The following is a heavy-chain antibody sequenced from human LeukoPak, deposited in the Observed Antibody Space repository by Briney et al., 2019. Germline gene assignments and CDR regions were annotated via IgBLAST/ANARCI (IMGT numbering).Heavy chain of an antibody. D-gene: IGHD2-8*01. J-gene: IGHJ4*02. CDR3: AKRNGYSFDY. CDR2: ITASGGST. Sequence: GGSLRLSCAASGFTFSSYAMSWVRQAPGKGLEWVSVITASGGSTFYADSVKGRFTISRDNSKNTLYLQMSSLGADDTAVYYSAKRNGYSFDYWGQGTLVTVSS. V-gene: IGHV3-23*01. CDR1: GFTFSSYA.